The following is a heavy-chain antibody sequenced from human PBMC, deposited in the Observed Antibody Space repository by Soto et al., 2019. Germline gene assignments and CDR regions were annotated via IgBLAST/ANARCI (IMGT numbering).Heavy chain of an antibody. J-gene: IGHJ3*02. D-gene: IGHD4-17*01. Sequence: GASVKVSCKASGYTFTGYYMHWVRQAPGQGLEWMGWINPNSGGTNYAQKFQGRVTMTRDTSISTAYMELNRLRSDDTAVYYCARVLATVTPYDAFDIWGQGTMVTV. CDR2: INPNSGGT. CDR3: ARVLATVTPYDAFDI. CDR1: GYTFTGYY. V-gene: IGHV1-2*02.